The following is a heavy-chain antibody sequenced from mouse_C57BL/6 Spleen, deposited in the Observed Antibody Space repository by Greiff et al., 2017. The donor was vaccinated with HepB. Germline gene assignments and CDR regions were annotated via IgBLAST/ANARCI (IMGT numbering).Heavy chain of an antibody. Sequence: QVQLQQPGAELVKPGASVKLSCKASGYTFTSYWMQWVKQRPGQGLEWIGEIDPSDSFTNYNQKFKGKATLTVDTSSSTAYMQLSSLTSEDSAVYYCARGGGNYVMDYWGQGTSVTVSS. V-gene: IGHV1-50*01. CDR3: ARGGGNYVMDY. D-gene: IGHD1-1*02. CDR1: GYTFTSYW. J-gene: IGHJ4*01. CDR2: IDPSDSFT.